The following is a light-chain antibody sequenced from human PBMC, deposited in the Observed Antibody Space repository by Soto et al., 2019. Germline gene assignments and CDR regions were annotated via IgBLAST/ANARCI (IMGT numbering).Light chain of an antibody. CDR3: QQRNKWPLT. Sequence: EIVLTQSPVTLSLSPGERATLSCRASHSVSSDLLWYQQKPGQSPMLLISDAYNRATGIPARFSGSGSGTAFILTISSLEPEDFAVYYCQQRNKWPLTFGGGTRGEIK. CDR2: DAY. CDR1: HSVSSD. V-gene: IGKV3-11*01. J-gene: IGKJ4*01.